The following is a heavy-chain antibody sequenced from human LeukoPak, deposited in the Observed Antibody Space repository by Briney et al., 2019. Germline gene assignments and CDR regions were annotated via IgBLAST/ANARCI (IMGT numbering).Heavy chain of an antibody. D-gene: IGHD1-26*01. J-gene: IGHJ4*02. CDR3: ARDPMGATTQGDY. CDR1: GFTFSSYS. Sequence: GGSLRLSCAASGFTFSSYSMNWVRQAPGKGLEWVSSISSSSSYIYYADSVKGRFTISRDNAKNSLYLQMNCLRAEDTAVYYCARDPMGATTQGDYWGQGTLVTVSS. CDR2: ISSSSSYI. V-gene: IGHV3-21*01.